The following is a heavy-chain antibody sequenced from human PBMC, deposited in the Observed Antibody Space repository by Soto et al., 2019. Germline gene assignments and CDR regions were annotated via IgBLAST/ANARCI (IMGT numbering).Heavy chain of an antibody. CDR1: GFIFSNYD. CDR2: ISSRGTTI. Sequence: GGALRLSXAASGFIFSNYDMNWVSQAPGKGLEWVSYISSRGTTIYNANSVKGRFTISRDDAKSSLYLQMHSLRAEDSATYYCAKGYCSNPRCFLADSWGPGTLVTVSS. V-gene: IGHV3-48*03. CDR3: AKGYCSNPRCFLADS. J-gene: IGHJ4*02. D-gene: IGHD2-8*01.